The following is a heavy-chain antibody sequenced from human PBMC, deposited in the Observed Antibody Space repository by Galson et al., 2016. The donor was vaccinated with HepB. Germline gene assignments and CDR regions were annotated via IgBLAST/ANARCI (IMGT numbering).Heavy chain of an antibody. CDR2: IKYDGSRP. CDR1: GFSFRGSW. J-gene: IGHJ4*02. D-gene: IGHD3-10*01. CDR3: ARDRAPGGFDY. V-gene: IGHV3-74*01. Sequence: SLRLSCAASGFSFRGSWMHWVRQAPGKGLVWVSRIKYDGSRPSYADSVKGRFTISRDNAENTLYLQMNSLRAGDTAVYYCARDRAPGGFDYWGQGTLVTVSS.